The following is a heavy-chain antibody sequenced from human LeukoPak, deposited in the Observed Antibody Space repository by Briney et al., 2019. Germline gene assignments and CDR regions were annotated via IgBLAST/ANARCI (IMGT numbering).Heavy chain of an antibody. CDR1: GFTFSSYE. Sequence: GGSLRLSCAASGFTFSSYEMNWVRQAPGKGLEWVSYISSSGSTIYYADSVKGRFTISRDNAKNSLYLQMNSLRAEDKAVYYCARDLFVYNWNYVDANWFDPWGQGTLVTVSS. J-gene: IGHJ5*02. V-gene: IGHV3-48*03. D-gene: IGHD1-7*01. CDR2: ISSSGSTI. CDR3: ARDLFVYNWNYVDANWFDP.